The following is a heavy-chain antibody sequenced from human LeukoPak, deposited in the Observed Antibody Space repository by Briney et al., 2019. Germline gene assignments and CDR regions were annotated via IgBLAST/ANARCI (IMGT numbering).Heavy chain of an antibody. CDR1: GYSLRNYY. V-gene: IGHV4-59*01. CDR3: ATDSPPQYASSSAGFDY. J-gene: IGHJ4*02. D-gene: IGHD6-6*01. CDR2: IFYRGSS. Sequence: SETLSLICTVSGYSLRNYYWSWIRQPPGKGLDLIGYIFYRGSSNYYPSPKNRFIISIDPPKSQFSLTMSSVTAADTAVYFCATDSPPQYASSSAGFDYWGQGTLVTVSS.